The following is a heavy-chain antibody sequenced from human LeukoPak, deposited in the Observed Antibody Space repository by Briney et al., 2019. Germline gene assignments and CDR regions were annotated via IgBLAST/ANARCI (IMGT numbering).Heavy chain of an antibody. V-gene: IGHV4-39*07. CDR1: GGSISSSSYY. CDR2: IYYSGST. CDR3: ARASDWSLRQVGYMDV. D-gene: IGHD2-21*01. Sequence: SSETLSLTCTVSGGSISSSSYYWGWIRQPPGKGLEWIGSIYYSGSTYYNPSLKSRVTISVDTSKNQFSLKLSSVTAADTAVYYCARASDWSLRQVGYMDVWGKGTTVTVSS. J-gene: IGHJ6*03.